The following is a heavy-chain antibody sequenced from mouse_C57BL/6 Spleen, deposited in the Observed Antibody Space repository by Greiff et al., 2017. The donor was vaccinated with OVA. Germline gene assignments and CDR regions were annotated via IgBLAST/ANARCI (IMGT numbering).Heavy chain of an antibody. CDR1: GYAFSSYW. V-gene: IGHV1-80*01. Sequence: VQLQQSGAELVKPGASVKISCKASGYAFSSYWMNWVKQRPGKGLEWIGQIYPGDGDTNYNGKFKGKAPLTADKSSSTAYMQLSSLTSEDSAVYFCARWDYYGSSPFAYWGQGTLVTVSA. D-gene: IGHD1-1*01. CDR2: IYPGDGDT. CDR3: ARWDYYGSSPFAY. J-gene: IGHJ3*01.